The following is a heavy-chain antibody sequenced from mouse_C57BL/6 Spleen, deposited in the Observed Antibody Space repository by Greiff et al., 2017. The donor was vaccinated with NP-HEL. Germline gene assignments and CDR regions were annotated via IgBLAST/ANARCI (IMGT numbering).Heavy chain of an antibody. CDR2: IYPGSGNT. CDR1: GYSFTSYY. J-gene: IGHJ4*01. D-gene: IGHD2-12*01. V-gene: IGHV1-66*01. Sequence: QVQLQQSGPELVKPGASVKISCKASGYSFTSYYIHWVKQRPGQGLEWIGRIYPGSGNTKYNEKFKGKATLTADTSSSTAYMPLSSLPSEDSAVYYCARYYTGHYAMDYWGQGTSVTVSS. CDR3: ARYYTGHYAMDY.